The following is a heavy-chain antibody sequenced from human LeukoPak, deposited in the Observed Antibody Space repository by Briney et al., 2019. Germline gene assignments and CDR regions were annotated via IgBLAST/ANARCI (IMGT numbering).Heavy chain of an antibody. J-gene: IGHJ3*02. CDR1: GGSISGGGYY. Sequence: PSETLSLTCTVSGGSISGGGYYWSWIRQHPGKGLEWIGYIYYSGSTYYNPSLKSRVTISVDTSKNQFSLKLSSVTAADTAVYYCARGEWELRAFDIWGQGTMVTVSS. D-gene: IGHD1-26*01. CDR2: IYYSGST. CDR3: ARGEWELRAFDI. V-gene: IGHV4-31*03.